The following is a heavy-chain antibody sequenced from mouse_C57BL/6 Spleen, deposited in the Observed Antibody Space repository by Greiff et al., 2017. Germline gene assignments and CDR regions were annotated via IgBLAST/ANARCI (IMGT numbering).Heavy chain of an antibody. CDR2: IHPNSGST. J-gene: IGHJ4*01. D-gene: IGHD2-10*02. V-gene: IGHV1-64*01. Sequence: QVQLKQPGAELVKPGASVKLSCKASGYTFTSYWMHWVKQRPGQGLEWIGMIHPNSGSTNYNEKFKSKATLTVDKSSSTAYMQLSSLTSEDSAVYYCARGGFPRHAMDYWGQGTSVTVSS. CDR3: ARGGFPRHAMDY. CDR1: GYTFTSYW.